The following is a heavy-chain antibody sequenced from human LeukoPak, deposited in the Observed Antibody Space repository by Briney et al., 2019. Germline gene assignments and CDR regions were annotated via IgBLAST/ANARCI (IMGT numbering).Heavy chain of an antibody. J-gene: IGHJ5*02. CDR3: ARSDGIVGEQAWFDP. CDR1: GGSIGTFH. V-gene: IGHV4-4*09. Sequence: SETLSLTCSVSGGSIGTFHWHWIRQAPGKGLEWIGYICTTEITNYGPSLKSRVTISVDTSKNQFSLRLSSVTAADTAVYYCARSDGIVGEQAWFDPWGQGTLVTVSS. CDR2: ICTTEIT. D-gene: IGHD1-26*01.